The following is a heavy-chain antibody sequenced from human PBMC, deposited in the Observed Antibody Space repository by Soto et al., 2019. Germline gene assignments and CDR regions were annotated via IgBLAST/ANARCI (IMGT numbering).Heavy chain of an antibody. CDR3: ARGEEFGVVID. Sequence: PSETLSLTCTVSGGSVSSGSYYWSWIRQPPGKGLEWIGYIYYSGSTNYNPSLKSRVTISVDTSKNQFSLKLSSVTAADTAVYYCARGEEFGVVIDWGPGTLVTVSS. CDR1: GGSVSSGSYY. CDR2: IYYSGST. J-gene: IGHJ4*02. V-gene: IGHV4-61*01. D-gene: IGHD3-3*01.